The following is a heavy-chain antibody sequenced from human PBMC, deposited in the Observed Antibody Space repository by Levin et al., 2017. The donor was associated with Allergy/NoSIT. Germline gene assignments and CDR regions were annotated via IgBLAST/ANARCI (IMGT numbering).Heavy chain of an antibody. J-gene: IGHJ6*02. Sequence: SETLSLTCTVSGGSISSYYWSWIRQPPGKGLEWIGYIYYSWSTNYNPSLKSRVTISVDTSKNQFSLKLSSVTAADTAVYYCARDRSIAAGGTFYYYGMDVWGQGTTVTVSS. D-gene: IGHD6-13*01. V-gene: IGHV4-59*01. CDR3: ARDRSIAAGGTFYYYGMDV. CDR2: IYYSWST. CDR1: GGSISSYY.